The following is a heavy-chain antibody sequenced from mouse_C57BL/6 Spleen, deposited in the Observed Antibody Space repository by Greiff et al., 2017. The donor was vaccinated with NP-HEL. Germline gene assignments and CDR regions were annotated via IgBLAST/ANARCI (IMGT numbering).Heavy chain of an antibody. Sequence: EVKLMESEGGLVQPGSSMKLSCTASGFTFSDYYMAWVRQVPEKGLEWVANINYDGSSTYYLDSLKSRFIISRDNAKNSLYLQMSSLKSEDTATYYCARNYGSSYEDYAMDYWGQGTSVTVSS. CDR3: ARNYGSSYEDYAMDY. CDR2: INYDGSST. V-gene: IGHV5-16*01. CDR1: GFTFSDYY. J-gene: IGHJ4*01. D-gene: IGHD1-1*01.